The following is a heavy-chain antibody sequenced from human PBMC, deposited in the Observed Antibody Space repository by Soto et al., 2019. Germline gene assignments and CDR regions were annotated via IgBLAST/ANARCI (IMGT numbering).Heavy chain of an antibody. CDR3: ASPTASYDSSGYDYYGMDV. Sequence: GESLKISCKGSGYNFARNWIGWVRQMPGKGLEWMGNIYPSDSETRISPSLQGHVTISADKSISTAYLQWSSLKASDTAMYYCASPTASYDSSGYDYYGMDVWGQGTTVTVSS. CDR2: IYPSDSET. V-gene: IGHV5-51*01. D-gene: IGHD3-22*01. CDR1: GYNFARNW. J-gene: IGHJ6*02.